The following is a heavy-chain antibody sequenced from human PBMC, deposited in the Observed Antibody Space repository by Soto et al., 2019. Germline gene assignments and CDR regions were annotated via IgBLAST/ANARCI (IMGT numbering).Heavy chain of an antibody. V-gene: IGHV3-21*01. CDR2: ISSSSSYI. CDR1: GFTFSSYS. Sequence: EVQLVESGGGLVKPGGSLRLSCAASGFTFSSYSMNWVRQAPGKGLEWVSSISSSSSYIYYADSVKGRFTISRDNAKNSLYLQMNSLRAEDTAVYYCPRARGGVGAFDIWGQGTMVTVSS. J-gene: IGHJ3*02. CDR3: PRARGGVGAFDI. D-gene: IGHD1-26*01.